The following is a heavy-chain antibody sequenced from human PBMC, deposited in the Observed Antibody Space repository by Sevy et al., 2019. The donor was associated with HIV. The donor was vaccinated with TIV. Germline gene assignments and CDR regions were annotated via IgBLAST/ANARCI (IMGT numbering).Heavy chain of an antibody. J-gene: IGHJ4*01. CDR1: GFTFSIYY. CDR3: ARYGGYIDH. D-gene: IGHD2-15*01. Sequence: GGSLRLSCAASGFTFSIYYMTWARQAPGKGLEWVANIKSDGSYKYYVDSVKGRFTISRDNAKNSLYLQMNSLTAEDTAVYYCARYGGYIDHWGHGTLVTVSS. CDR2: IKSDGSYK. V-gene: IGHV3-7*01.